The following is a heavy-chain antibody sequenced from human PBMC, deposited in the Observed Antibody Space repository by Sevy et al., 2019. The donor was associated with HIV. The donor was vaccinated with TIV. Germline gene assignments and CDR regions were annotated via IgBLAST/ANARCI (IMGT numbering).Heavy chain of an antibody. CDR2: VNPNTGGT. CDR1: GFTFTAYY. CDR3: ARDLTAELRGEDY. D-gene: IGHD7-27*01. Sequence: ASVKVSCRSSGFTFTAYYMHWVRQAPGQGLEWMGWVNPNTGGTNYAQKFQGRVTMTRDTSITTAYMELDRLRPDDTAVYYCARDLTAELRGEDYWGQGTLVTVSS. J-gene: IGHJ4*02. V-gene: IGHV1-2*02.